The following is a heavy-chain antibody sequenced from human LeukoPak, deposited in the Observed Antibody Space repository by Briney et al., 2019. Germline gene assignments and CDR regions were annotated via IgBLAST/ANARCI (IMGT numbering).Heavy chain of an antibody. Sequence: GGSLRLSCAASGFTVSSNYMTWVRQAPGKGLEWVSIIYSGGTTYYAESVKGRFTISRDNSKNTLYLQMNRLRTEDTAIYYCANDRPHPRVEPTNFHYWGQGTLIAVSS. J-gene: IGHJ4*02. V-gene: IGHV3-53*01. D-gene: IGHD1-1*01. CDR3: ANDRPHPRVEPTNFHY. CDR2: IYSGGTT. CDR1: GFTVSSNY.